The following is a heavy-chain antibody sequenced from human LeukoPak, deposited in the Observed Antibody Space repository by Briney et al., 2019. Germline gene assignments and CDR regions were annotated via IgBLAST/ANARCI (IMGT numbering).Heavy chain of an antibody. Sequence: ASVKVSCKVSGYTLTELSMHWVRQAPGKGLEWMGGFDPEDGETIYAQKFQGRVTMTEDTSTDTAYMELSSLRSEDTAVYYCATAASIAVAGTKSSSWFDPWGQGTLVTVSS. J-gene: IGHJ5*02. D-gene: IGHD6-19*01. CDR2: FDPEDGET. CDR3: ATAASIAVAGTKSSSWFDP. CDR1: GYTLTELS. V-gene: IGHV1-24*01.